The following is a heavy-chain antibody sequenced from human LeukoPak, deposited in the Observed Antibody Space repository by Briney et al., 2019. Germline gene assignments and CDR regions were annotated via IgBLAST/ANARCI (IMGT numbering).Heavy chain of an antibody. V-gene: IGHV1-2*02. J-gene: IGHJ5*02. CDR1: GYTFTGYY. CDR2: INPNSGGT. Sequence: ASVKVSCMASGYTFTGYYMHWVRQAPGQGLEWMGWINPNSGGTNYAQKFQGRVTMTRDTSISTAYMELSRLRSDDTAVYYCARVYGDYQNWFDPWGQGTLVTVSS. CDR3: ARVYGDYQNWFDP. D-gene: IGHD4-17*01.